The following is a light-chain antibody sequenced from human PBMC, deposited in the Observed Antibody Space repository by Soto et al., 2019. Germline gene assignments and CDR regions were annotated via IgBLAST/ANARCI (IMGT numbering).Light chain of an antibody. CDR3: CSYAGFSPYV. CDR2: EAS. V-gene: IGLV2-23*01. CDR1: SSDVGSYNL. Sequence: QSALTQPASVSGSPGQAITLSCTGTSSDVGSYNLVSWYQHHPGKAPQLLIFEASKRPSGISNRFSGSKSDNTAYLAISGLQAEAEADYYCCSYAGFSPYVFGTGTKLTVL. J-gene: IGLJ1*01.